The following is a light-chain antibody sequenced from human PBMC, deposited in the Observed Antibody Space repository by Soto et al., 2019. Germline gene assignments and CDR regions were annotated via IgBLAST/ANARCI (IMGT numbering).Light chain of an antibody. Sequence: IQLTQSPSSLSASVGDRVTITCRASQDIAIYLAWYQQKPGKAPELLIYAVSYLQSGVPSRFSGSGSGTDFTLTISSLQPEDFATYFCKQSSAFPLTFGGGTKVDI. J-gene: IGKJ4*01. CDR2: AVS. V-gene: IGKV1-9*01. CDR3: KQSSAFPLT. CDR1: QDIAIY.